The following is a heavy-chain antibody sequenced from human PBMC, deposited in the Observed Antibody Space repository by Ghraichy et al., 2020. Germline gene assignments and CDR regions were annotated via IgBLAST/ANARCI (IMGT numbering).Heavy chain of an antibody. Sequence: GGSLRLSCAASGFTFSSYGMHWVRQAPGKGLEWVAVIWYDGSNKYYADSVKGRFTISRDNSKNTLYLQMNSLRAEDTAVYYCARDRVPGDYGDSIDYWGQGTLVTVSS. CDR2: IWYDGSNK. V-gene: IGHV3-33*01. CDR1: GFTFSSYG. CDR3: ARDRVPGDYGDSIDY. D-gene: IGHD4-17*01. J-gene: IGHJ4*02.